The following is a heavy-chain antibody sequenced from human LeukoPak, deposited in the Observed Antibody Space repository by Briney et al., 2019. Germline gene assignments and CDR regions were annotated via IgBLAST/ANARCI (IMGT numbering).Heavy chain of an antibody. J-gene: IGHJ4*02. Sequence: GGSLRLSCAASGFTFSCYAMHWVRQAPGKGLEYVSAISSNGGSTYYANSVKGRFTISRDNSKNTLYLQMGSLRAEDMAVYYCARGVGYYDFWSGYHDYWGQGTLVTVSS. V-gene: IGHV3-64*01. CDR3: ARGVGYYDFWSGYHDY. D-gene: IGHD3-3*01. CDR1: GFTFSCYA. CDR2: ISSNGGST.